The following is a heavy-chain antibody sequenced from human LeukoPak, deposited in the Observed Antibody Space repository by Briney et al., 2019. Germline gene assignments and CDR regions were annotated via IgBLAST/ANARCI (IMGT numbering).Heavy chain of an antibody. J-gene: IGHJ4*02. V-gene: IGHV1-2*06. CDR1: GYTFTDYY. CDR2: INPNSGDT. D-gene: IGHD6-13*01. CDR3: ARDEYGTSSWFPDY. Sequence: ASVKVSCKASGYTFTDYYIHWVRQAPGQGLEWMGRINPNSGDTNSAQKFQGRVTMTRDTSISTAYMELSRLRSDDTAVYFCARDEYGTSSWFPDYWGQGTLLTVSS.